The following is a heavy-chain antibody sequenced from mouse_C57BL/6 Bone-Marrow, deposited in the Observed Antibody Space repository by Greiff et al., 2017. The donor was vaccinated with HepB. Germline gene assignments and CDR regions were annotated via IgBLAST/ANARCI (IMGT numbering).Heavy chain of an antibody. J-gene: IGHJ2*01. V-gene: IGHV5-2*01. D-gene: IGHD2-4*01. CDR3: ARQGKIYYDYDGFDY. Sequence: EVQLVESGGGLVQPGESLKLSCESNEYKFPSHDMSWVRKTTEKRLELVAAINSDGGSTYYPDTMERRLIIARDNTNKTLYMQMSRLRSEDTALYDCARQGKIYYDYDGFDYWGQGTTLTVSS. CDR1: EYKFPSHD. CDR2: INSDGGST.